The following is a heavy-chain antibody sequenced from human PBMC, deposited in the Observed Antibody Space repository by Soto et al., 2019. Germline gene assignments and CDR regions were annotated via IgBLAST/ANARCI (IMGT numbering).Heavy chain of an antibody. Sequence: QVQLQESGPGLVKPSQTLSLTCTVSGGSISSGGYYWSWIRQHPGKGLEWIGYIYYSGSTYYNPSLTSRVTISVDTSKNQFSLKLSSVTAADTAVYYCARGANIVATIWSFDYWGQGTLVTVSS. CDR3: ARGANIVATIWSFDY. J-gene: IGHJ4*02. V-gene: IGHV4-31*03. CDR1: GGSISSGGYY. CDR2: IYYSGST. D-gene: IGHD5-12*01.